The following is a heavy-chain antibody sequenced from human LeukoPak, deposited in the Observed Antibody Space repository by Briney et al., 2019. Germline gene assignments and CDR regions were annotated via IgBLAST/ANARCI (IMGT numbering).Heavy chain of an antibody. CDR2: LNSDRSST. V-gene: IGHV3-74*01. J-gene: IGHJ4*02. D-gene: IGHD4-11*01. Sequence: PGGSLRLSCAASGFTFSSYWMHWVRQAPGKGLVWVSRLNSDRSSTRYADSVKGRFTISRDNAKNTLYLQMNSLRVEDTAVYYCVRGDYSNYDFDYWGQGTLVTVSS. CDR3: VRGDYSNYDFDY. CDR1: GFTFSSYW.